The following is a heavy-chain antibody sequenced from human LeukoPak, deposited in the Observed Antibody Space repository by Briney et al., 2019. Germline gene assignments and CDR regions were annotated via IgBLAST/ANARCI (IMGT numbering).Heavy chain of an antibody. J-gene: IGHJ4*02. Sequence: GASVKVSCKASGYTFTGYYMHWVRQAPGQGLEWMGRINPNSGGTNYAQKFQGRVTMTRDTSISTAYMELSRLRSDDTAVYYCARGDDYGDSGLDYWGQETLVTVSS. CDR3: ARGDDYGDSGLDY. CDR1: GYTFTGYY. V-gene: IGHV1-2*06. D-gene: IGHD4-17*01. CDR2: INPNSGGT.